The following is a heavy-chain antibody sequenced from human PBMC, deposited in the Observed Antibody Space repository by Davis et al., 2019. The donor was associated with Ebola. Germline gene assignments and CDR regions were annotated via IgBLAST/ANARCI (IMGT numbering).Heavy chain of an antibody. Sequence: GESLKISCAASGFTVSSNYMSWVRQAPGKGLEWVSVIYSGGSTYYADSVKGRFTISRDNSKNTLYLQMNSLRAEDTAVYYCARASTYSEYYYGMDVWGQGTTVTVSS. CDR2: IYSGGST. CDR1: GFTVSSNY. J-gene: IGHJ6*02. D-gene: IGHD3-22*01. CDR3: ARASTYSEYYYGMDV. V-gene: IGHV3-66*01.